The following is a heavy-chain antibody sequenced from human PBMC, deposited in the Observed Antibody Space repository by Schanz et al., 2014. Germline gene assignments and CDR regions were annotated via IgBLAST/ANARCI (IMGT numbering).Heavy chain of an antibody. J-gene: IGHJ4*02. CDR1: GYTFVSYS. V-gene: IGHV1-2*02. CDR2: INPRNGAT. CDR3: AGGRTFDY. Sequence: QVQLVQSGAEVKKPGASVKVSCKASGYTFVSYSMHWVRQAPGQGLEWMGRINPRNGATDYAQDFQGRVTMTKDTSLGSAYMDVSSLKLNDTAIYYRAGGRTFDYWGQGTLVTVSS.